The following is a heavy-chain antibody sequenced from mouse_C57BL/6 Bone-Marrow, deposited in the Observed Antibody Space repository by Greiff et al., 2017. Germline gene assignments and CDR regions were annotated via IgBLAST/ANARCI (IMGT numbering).Heavy chain of an antibody. CDR2: IDPSDSYT. J-gene: IGHJ3*01. D-gene: IGHD1-1*01. V-gene: IGHV1-69*01. CDR3: ARSPYYCGSPWFAY. CDR1: GYTFTSYW. Sequence: QVQLQQPGAELVMPGASVKLSCKASGYTFTSYWMHWVKQRPGQGLEWIGEIDPSDSYTNYNQKFKGKSTLTVDKSSSTAYMQLSSLTSEDSAVYYCARSPYYCGSPWFAYWGEETLVTVSA.